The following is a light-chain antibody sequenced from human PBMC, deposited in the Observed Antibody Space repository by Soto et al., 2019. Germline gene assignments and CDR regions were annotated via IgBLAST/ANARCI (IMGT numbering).Light chain of an antibody. V-gene: IGKV3-15*01. J-gene: IGKJ1*01. CDR3: QQYNNWPPWT. Sequence: EIRMTQSPAILSVSPGESATLSCRASQSVSSHVVWYQQKPGQAPRLLISDSSTRATGIPARFSGSGSGTEFTLTISSLQSEDFAVYYCQQYNNWPPWTFSQGTKVDIK. CDR1: QSVSSH. CDR2: DSS.